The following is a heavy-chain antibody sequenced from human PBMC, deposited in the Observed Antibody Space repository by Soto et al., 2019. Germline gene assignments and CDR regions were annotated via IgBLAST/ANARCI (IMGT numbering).Heavy chain of an antibody. D-gene: IGHD3-3*01. CDR2: INAGNGNT. CDR1: GYTFTSYS. J-gene: IGHJ4*02. V-gene: IGHV1-3*01. CDR3: AREHDFWSNYCFDY. Sequence: QVQLVQSGAEVKKPGASVKVSCEASGYTFTSYSIHWVRQAPGQRLEWMGWINAGNGNTKYSQKFQGRVTITRDTSATTAYMELSSLRSEDTAVYYCAREHDFWSNYCFDYWGQGTLFIVSS.